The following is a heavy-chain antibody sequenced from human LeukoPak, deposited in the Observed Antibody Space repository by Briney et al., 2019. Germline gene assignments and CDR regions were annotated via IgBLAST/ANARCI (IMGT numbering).Heavy chain of an antibody. D-gene: IGHD3/OR15-3a*01. CDR1: GFPFSAYA. Sequence: GGSLRLSCAASGFPFSAYAMSWVRQAPGKELEWVSGIRGSGDSTYYAESVKGRFTIYRDNSKNTLYLQMNSLRAEDTALYYCAKDLSSGTGRGFDYWGQGTLVTVSS. CDR3: AKDLSSGTGRGFDY. J-gene: IGHJ4*02. CDR2: IRGSGDST. V-gene: IGHV3-23*01.